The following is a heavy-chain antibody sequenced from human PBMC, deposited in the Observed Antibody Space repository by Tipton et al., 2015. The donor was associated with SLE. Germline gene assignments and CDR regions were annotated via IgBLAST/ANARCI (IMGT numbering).Heavy chain of an antibody. D-gene: IGHD7-27*01. V-gene: IGHV4-59*01. CDR3: ARDWELGH. Sequence: TLSLTCTVSGGSISDFYWSWIRQPPGKGLERIGDIYYSGSTNYNPSFKSRVTISVDTSKNQFSLKLNSVTAADTAVYYCARDWELGHWGQGTLVTVSP. CDR2: IYYSGST. CDR1: GGSISDFY. J-gene: IGHJ4*02.